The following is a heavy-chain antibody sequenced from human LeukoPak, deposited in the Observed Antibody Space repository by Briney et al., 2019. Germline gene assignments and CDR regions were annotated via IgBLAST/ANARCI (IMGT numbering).Heavy chain of an antibody. V-gene: IGHV3-53*01. CDR2: IYSGGST. CDR1: GFTVSSNY. D-gene: IGHD3-3*01. CDR3: ARDVWAYYDFWSGPSDY. J-gene: IGHJ4*02. Sequence: GGSLRLSCAASGFTVSSNYMSWVRQAPGKGLEWVSVIYSGGSTYYADSVKGRFTISRDNSKNTLYLQMNSLRAEDTAVYYCARDVWAYYDFWSGPSDYWGQGTLVTVSS.